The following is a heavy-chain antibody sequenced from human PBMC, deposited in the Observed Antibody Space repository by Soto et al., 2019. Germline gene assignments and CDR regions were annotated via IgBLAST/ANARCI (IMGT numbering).Heavy chain of an antibody. J-gene: IGHJ4*02. CDR3: AKESRRDFWGGNFDY. D-gene: IGHD3-3*01. CDR1: GGSISSYA. CDR2: IIPAFGTI. V-gene: IGHV1-69*01. Sequence: QVQLVQSGAEVKKPGSSVKVSCKATGGSISSYAISWVRQAPGQGLEWMGEIIPAFGTINYAQKFRGRVTITADESTSTAYLELSSLRSEDTAVFYCAKESRRDFWGGNFDYWGQGTLLTVSS.